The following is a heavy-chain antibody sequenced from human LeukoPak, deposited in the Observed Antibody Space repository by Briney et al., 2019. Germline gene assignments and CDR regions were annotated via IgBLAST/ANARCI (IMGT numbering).Heavy chain of an antibody. Sequence: SETLSLTCTVSGGSISSGSYYWSWIRQPAGKGLEWIGRIYTSGSTYYNPSLKSRVTISVDTSKNQFSLKLSSVTAADTAVYYCARHRISSSWYEGWFDPWGQGTLVTVSS. V-gene: IGHV4-61*02. CDR2: IYTSGST. CDR1: GGSISSGSYY. J-gene: IGHJ5*02. CDR3: ARHRISSSWYEGWFDP. D-gene: IGHD6-13*01.